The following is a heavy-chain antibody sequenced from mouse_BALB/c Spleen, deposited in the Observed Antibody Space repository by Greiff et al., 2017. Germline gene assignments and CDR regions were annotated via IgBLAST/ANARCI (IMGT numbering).Heavy chain of an antibody. CDR2: IYPYNGGT. Sequence: EVQLQQSRPELVKPGASVKISCKASGYTFTDYNMHWVKQSHGKSLEWIGYIYPYNGGTGYNQKFKSKATLTVDNSSSTAYMELRSLTSEDSAVYYCARGFYAMDYWGQGTSVTVSS. J-gene: IGHJ4*01. CDR1: GYTFTDYN. V-gene: IGHV1S29*02. CDR3: ARGFYAMDY.